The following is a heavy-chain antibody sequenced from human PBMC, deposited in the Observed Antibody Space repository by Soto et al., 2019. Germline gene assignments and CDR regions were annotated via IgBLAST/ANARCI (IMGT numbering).Heavy chain of an antibody. J-gene: IGHJ1*01. CDR3: VKDESFNWYSGHFRQ. CDR1: GFTFDDYA. CDR2: INWNSGSI. V-gene: IGHV3-9*01. Sequence: EVQLVESGGGLVQPGRSLRLSCAASGFTFDDYAMHWVRQVPGKGLEWVSGINWNSGSIGYGDSVKGRFAISRDNAKNSLHLQLNSLSAEDTAFDPWVKDESFNWYSGHFRQWGQGTLVPVSS. D-gene: IGHD1-26*01.